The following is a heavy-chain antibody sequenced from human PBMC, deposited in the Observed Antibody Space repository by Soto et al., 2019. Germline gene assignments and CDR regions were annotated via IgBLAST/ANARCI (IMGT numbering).Heavy chain of an antibody. CDR2: INSDGGGT. Sequence: EVQLVESGGGLVQPGGSLRLSCAASGFTFSGSWMHWVRQAPGKGLVWVSRINSDGGGTNYADFVKGRFTMSREDAKNTLLMQMKGLRVEDTAVYYWARGIFGSGTANYYWRQGTLVNVSS. J-gene: IGHJ4*02. D-gene: IGHD3-10*01. CDR3: ARGIFGSGTANYY. CDR1: GFTFSGSW. V-gene: IGHV3-74*01.